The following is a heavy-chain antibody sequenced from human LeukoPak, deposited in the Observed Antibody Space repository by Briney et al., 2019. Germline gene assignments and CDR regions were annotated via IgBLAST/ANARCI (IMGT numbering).Heavy chain of an antibody. D-gene: IGHD3-10*01. CDR2: IRSKAYGGTT. J-gene: IGHJ3*02. CDR3: TRDGGSYYYGSGSYLYAFDI. V-gene: IGHV3-49*04. CDR1: GFTFGDYA. Sequence: SGGSLRLSCTASGFTFGDYAMSWVRQAPGKGLEWVGFIRSKAYGGTTEYAASVKGRFTISRDDSKSIAYLQMNSLKTGDTAVYYCTRDGGSYYYGSGSYLYAFDIWGQGTMVTVSS.